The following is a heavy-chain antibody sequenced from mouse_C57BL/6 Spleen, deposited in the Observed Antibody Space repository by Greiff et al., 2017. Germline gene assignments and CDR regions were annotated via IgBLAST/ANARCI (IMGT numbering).Heavy chain of an antibody. Sequence: DVKLVESGPGMVKPSQSLSLTCTVTGYSITSGYDWHWIRHFPGNKLECMGYIRYSGSTNYNPSLKSPISITQDTTKNHIFLKLNSLKTEDTATYYCAKGDYSNYFDYWGQGTTLTVSS. CDR2: IRYSGST. J-gene: IGHJ2*01. CDR1: GYSITSGYD. V-gene: IGHV3-1*01. CDR3: AKGDYSNYFDY. D-gene: IGHD2-5*01.